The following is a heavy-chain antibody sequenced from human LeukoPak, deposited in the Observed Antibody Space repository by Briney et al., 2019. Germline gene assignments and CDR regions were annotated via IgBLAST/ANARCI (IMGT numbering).Heavy chain of an antibody. CDR2: ISSDGSSK. Sequence: GGSLRLSCAASGFTFRNHWMHWVRQTPGKGLVWVSRISSDGSSKTYADSVKGRFTISRDNAKNTLYLQMNNLRAEDTAMYYCARDQRVTGRPDIDYWGQGTLVIVSS. D-gene: IGHD6-6*01. CDR3: ARDQRVTGRPDIDY. J-gene: IGHJ4*02. V-gene: IGHV3-74*03. CDR1: GFTFRNHW.